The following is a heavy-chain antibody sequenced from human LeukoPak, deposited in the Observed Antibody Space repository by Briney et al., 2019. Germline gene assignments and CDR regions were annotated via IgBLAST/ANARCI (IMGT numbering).Heavy chain of an antibody. D-gene: IGHD5-12*01. Sequence: SETLSLTCTVSGGSISSYYWSWIRQPPGKGLEWIGYIYYSGSTNYNPSLKSRVTISVDTSKNQFSLKLSSVTAADTAVYYCARVVATIGCFDYWGQGTLVTVSS. V-gene: IGHV4-59*08. J-gene: IGHJ4*02. CDR2: IYYSGST. CDR1: GGSISSYY. CDR3: ARVVATIGCFDY.